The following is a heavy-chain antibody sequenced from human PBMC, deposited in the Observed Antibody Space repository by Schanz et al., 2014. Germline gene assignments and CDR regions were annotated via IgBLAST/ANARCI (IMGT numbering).Heavy chain of an antibody. CDR3: ARGGYSSGWYDRDIAHFDY. Sequence: QGQLVQSGPEVKEPGASVKVSCEASRYAFTTYGISWVRQAPGQGPEFMGWISTFRNEDTNSAQRFQGRLTMTTDTATSTAYMELRSLRSDDTSVYYCARGGYSSGWYDRDIAHFDYWGQGTLVTVSS. V-gene: IGHV1-18*01. D-gene: IGHD6-19*01. CDR1: RYAFTTYG. J-gene: IGHJ4*02. CDR2: ISTFRNEDT.